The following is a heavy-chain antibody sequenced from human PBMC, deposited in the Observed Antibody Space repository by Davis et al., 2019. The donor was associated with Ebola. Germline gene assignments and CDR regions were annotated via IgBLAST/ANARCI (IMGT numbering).Heavy chain of an antibody. Sequence: ASVKVSCKASGYTLTSYGISWVRQAPGQGLEWMGWINPNSGGTNYAQKFQGWVTMTRDTSISTAYMELSRLRSDDTAVYYCARDCSSTSCYYGMDVWGQGTTVTVSS. V-gene: IGHV1-2*04. J-gene: IGHJ6*02. CDR1: GYTLTSYG. D-gene: IGHD2-2*01. CDR2: INPNSGGT. CDR3: ARDCSSTSCYYGMDV.